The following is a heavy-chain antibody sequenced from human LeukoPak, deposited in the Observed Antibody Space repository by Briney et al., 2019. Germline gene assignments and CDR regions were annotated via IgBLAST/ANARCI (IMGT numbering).Heavy chain of an antibody. Sequence: GASLKISFKGSGYSFSGYWIAWVRPMPGKGLEWMGIIYPGDSDTRYSPSFQGQVTISADKSISTAYLQWSSLKASDIAMYYCARQGHWSYNDWGQGTLVTVSS. CDR2: IYPGDSDT. D-gene: IGHD1-7*01. J-gene: IGHJ4*02. CDR1: GYSFSGYW. V-gene: IGHV5-51*01. CDR3: ARQGHWSYND.